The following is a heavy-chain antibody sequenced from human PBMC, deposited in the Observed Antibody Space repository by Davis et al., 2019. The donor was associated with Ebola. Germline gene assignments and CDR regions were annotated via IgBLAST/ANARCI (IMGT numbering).Heavy chain of an antibody. V-gene: IGHV3-30*18. CDR3: ANGTGFYYYYGMDV. Sequence: WESLTPSCPSIRFTSSSYCMHWVRQAPGKRLEWVAAISSDGSNKYYADSVKGRFTISRDNSKNTLYLQMNSLRAEDTAVYYCANGTGFYYYYGMDVWGQATTVTVSS. CDR1: RFTSSSYC. J-gene: IGHJ6*02. CDR2: ISSDGSNK.